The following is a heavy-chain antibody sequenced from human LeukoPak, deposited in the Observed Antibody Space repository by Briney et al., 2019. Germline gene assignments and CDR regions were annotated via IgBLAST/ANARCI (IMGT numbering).Heavy chain of an antibody. V-gene: IGHV3-9*03. D-gene: IGHD3-10*01. CDR3: AKGSYFGSPFGC. J-gene: IGHJ4*02. CDR1: GFNFDDHA. CDR2: ISWNSGNI. Sequence: GKSLRLSCAASGFNFDDHAMHWVRQAPGKGLEWVSGISWNSGNIGYADSVKGRFTISRDNAKNSLYLQMNSLRAEDMALYYCAKGSYFGSPFGCWGQGTLVTVSS.